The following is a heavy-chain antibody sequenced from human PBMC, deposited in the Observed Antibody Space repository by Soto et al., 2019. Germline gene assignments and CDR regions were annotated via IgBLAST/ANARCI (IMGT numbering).Heavy chain of an antibody. J-gene: IGHJ4*02. V-gene: IGHV1-58*01. CDR1: GFTFTSSA. CDR2: IVVGSGNT. CDR3: AAWEGYCSGGSCKPFDY. Sequence: SVKVSCKASGFTFTSSAVQWVRQARGQRLEWIGWIVVGSGNTNYAQKFQERVTITRDMSTSTAYMELSSLRSEDTAVYYCAAWEGYCSGGSCKPFDYWGQGTLVTFSS. D-gene: IGHD2-15*01.